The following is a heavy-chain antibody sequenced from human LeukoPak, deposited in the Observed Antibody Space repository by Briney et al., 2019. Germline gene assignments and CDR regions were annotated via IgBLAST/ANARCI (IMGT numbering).Heavy chain of an antibody. D-gene: IGHD5/OR15-5a*01. J-gene: IGHJ4*02. Sequence: SETLSLTCAVSGASISSSHWWSWVRQPPGKGLEWIGEIYHSGSTNYNPSLKSRVTISVDKSKNQFSLKLTSVTAADTAVYYCATTLYERYYFDYWGQGTLVTVSS. CDR1: GASISSSHW. V-gene: IGHV4-4*02. CDR2: IYHSGST. CDR3: ATTLYERYYFDY.